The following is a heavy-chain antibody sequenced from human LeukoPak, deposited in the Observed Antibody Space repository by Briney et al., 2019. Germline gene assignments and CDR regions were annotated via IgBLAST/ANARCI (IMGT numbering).Heavy chain of an antibody. J-gene: IGHJ4*02. D-gene: IGHD1-26*01. Sequence: SETLSLTCAVYGGSFSGYYWSWIRQPPGKGLEWIGETNHSGSTNYNPSLKSRVTISVDTSKNQFSLKLSSVTAADTAVYYCARRGWWELFSTPFDYWGQGTLVTVST. CDR1: GGSFSGYY. CDR2: TNHSGST. V-gene: IGHV4-34*01. CDR3: ARRGWWELFSTPFDY.